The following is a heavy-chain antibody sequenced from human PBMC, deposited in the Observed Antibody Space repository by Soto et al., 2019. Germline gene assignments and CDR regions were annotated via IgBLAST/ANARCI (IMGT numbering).Heavy chain of an antibody. Sequence: ASVKVSCKASGYTFTAYYIHWVRQAPGQGLEWMGWINPNNGETDYAQRFQGRVTMTRDTSITTAHMELSRLRSEDTAVYYCAKGATYYDSQWGQGTMLTVSA. CDR1: GYTFTAYY. J-gene: IGHJ4*02. CDR3: AKGATYYDSQ. CDR2: INPNNGET. D-gene: IGHD3-22*01. V-gene: IGHV1-2*02.